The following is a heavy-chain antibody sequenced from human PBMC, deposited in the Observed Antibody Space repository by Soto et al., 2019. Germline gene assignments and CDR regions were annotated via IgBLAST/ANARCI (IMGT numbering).Heavy chain of an antibody. D-gene: IGHD3-3*01. Sequence: ASVKVSCKASGYTFTSYGISWVRQAPGQGLEWMGWISAYNGNTNYAQKLQGRVTMTTDTSTSTAYMELRSLRSDDTAVYYCARDGESRFPSRYYYYYGMDVWGQGTTVTVSS. CDR2: ISAYNGNT. V-gene: IGHV1-18*01. CDR3: ARDGESRFPSRYYYYYGMDV. CDR1: GYTFTSYG. J-gene: IGHJ6*02.